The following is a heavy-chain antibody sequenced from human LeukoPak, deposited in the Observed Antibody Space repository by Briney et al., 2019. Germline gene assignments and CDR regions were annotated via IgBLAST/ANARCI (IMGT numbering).Heavy chain of an antibody. Sequence: PSETLSLTCTVSGGSISSYYWSWIRQPPGKGLEWIGYIYYSGSTNYNPSLKSRVTISVGTSKNQFSLKLSSVTAADTAVYYCARDSPAAKRGHAFDIWGQGTMVTVSS. CDR2: IYYSGST. V-gene: IGHV4-59*01. D-gene: IGHD2-2*01. CDR1: GGSISSYY. J-gene: IGHJ3*02. CDR3: ARDSPAAKRGHAFDI.